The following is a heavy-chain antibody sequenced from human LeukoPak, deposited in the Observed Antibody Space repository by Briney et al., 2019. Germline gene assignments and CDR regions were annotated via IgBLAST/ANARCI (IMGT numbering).Heavy chain of an antibody. Sequence: PGGSLRLSCTASGFNFSTYWMTWVRHVPGKGLEWVANIKEDGSEIYYVDAVKGRFSISRDNAKTSLYLQMHSLSVADTGLYYCVTDQTGRHPYFFGYWGQGTLVTVSS. CDR1: GFNFSTYW. CDR2: IKEDGSEI. V-gene: IGHV3-7*01. D-gene: IGHD3-10*01. J-gene: IGHJ4*02. CDR3: VTDQTGRHPYFFGY.